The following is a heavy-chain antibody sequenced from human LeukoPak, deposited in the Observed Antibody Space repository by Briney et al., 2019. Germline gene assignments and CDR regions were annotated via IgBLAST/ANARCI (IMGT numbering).Heavy chain of an antibody. CDR1: GGTFSSYA. D-gene: IGHD6-19*01. CDR3: ATGSQYSSGWDPGHYYGMDV. J-gene: IGHJ6*04. Sequence: SVQVSCKASGGTFSSYAISWVRQAPGQGLEWMGGIIPIFGTANYAQKFQGRVTITADKSTSTAYMELSSLRSEDTAVYYCATGSQYSSGWDPGHYYGMDVWGKGTTVTVSS. CDR2: IIPIFGTA. V-gene: IGHV1-69*06.